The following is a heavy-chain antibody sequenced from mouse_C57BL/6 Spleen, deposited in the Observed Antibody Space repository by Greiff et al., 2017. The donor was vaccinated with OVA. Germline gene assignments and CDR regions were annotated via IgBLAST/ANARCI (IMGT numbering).Heavy chain of an antibody. CDR1: GYTFTDYE. J-gene: IGHJ3*01. D-gene: IGHD1-1*01. CDR3: TRDRDGSSPARFAY. V-gene: IGHV1-15*01. Sequence: VQLQQSGAELVRPGASVTLSCKASGYTFTDYEMHWVRQTPVHGLEWIGAIDPETGGTAYNQKFKGKAILTAAKSSRTAYMELRSLTSEVSAVYYCTRDRDGSSPARFAYWGQGTLVTVSA. CDR2: IDPETGGT.